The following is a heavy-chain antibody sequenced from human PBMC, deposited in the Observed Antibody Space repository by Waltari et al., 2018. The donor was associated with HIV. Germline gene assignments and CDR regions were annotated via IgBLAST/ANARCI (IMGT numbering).Heavy chain of an antibody. J-gene: IGHJ4*02. CDR2: IYYSGST. CDR3: ARDKYRYSSSSRGVIDY. Sequence: QLQLQESGPGLVKPSETLSLTCTVSGGSISSSSYYWGWIRQPPGKGLEWIGSIYYSGSTYYNPSLKSRVTISVDTSKNQFSLKLSSVTAADTAVYYCARDKYRYSSSSRGVIDYWGQGTLVTVSS. D-gene: IGHD6-6*01. CDR1: GGSISSSSYY. V-gene: IGHV4-39*07.